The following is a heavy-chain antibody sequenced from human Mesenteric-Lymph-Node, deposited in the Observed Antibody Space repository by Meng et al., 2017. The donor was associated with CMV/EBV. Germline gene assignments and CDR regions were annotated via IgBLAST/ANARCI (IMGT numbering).Heavy chain of an antibody. V-gene: IGHV4-61*01. Sequence: SETLSLTCTVSGGSVSSGSYYWSWIRQPPGKGLEWIGYIYYSGSTNYNPSLKSRVTISVDTSKNQFSLKLSSVTAADTAVYYCARAGSGWFPGTFDYWGQGTLVTVSS. CDR1: GGSVSSGSYY. J-gene: IGHJ4*02. CDR2: IYYSGST. D-gene: IGHD6-19*01. CDR3: ARAGSGWFPGTFDY.